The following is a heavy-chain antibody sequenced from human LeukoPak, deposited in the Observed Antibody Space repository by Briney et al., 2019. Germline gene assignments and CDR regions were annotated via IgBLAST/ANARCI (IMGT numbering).Heavy chain of an antibody. CDR1: GDSIRDFF. Sequence: PSETLSLICSVSGDSIRDFFWSWVRQPPGKGLEWIGYTYYEGITNYSPSLKSRATLSVDTSKNQFSLRLKSVTAADTAVYYCARHPSSGWYWFDSWGQGTLVTVSS. D-gene: IGHD6-19*01. CDR3: ARHPSSGWYWFDS. J-gene: IGHJ5*01. CDR2: TYYEGIT. V-gene: IGHV4-59*08.